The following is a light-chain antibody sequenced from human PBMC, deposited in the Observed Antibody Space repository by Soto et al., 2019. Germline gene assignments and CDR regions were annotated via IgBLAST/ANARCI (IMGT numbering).Light chain of an antibody. V-gene: IGKV3-20*01. CDR3: QQYGTSPPRT. Sequence: EIVLTQSPGTLSLSPGERATLSCRASQILSSKYLAWYQQNPGQAPRLLIYGASGRATGIPDRFSGSGSGTDFTLTISRLEPEDIAVYYCQQYGTSPPRTFGQGTKLEIK. J-gene: IGKJ2*01. CDR2: GAS. CDR1: QILSSKY.